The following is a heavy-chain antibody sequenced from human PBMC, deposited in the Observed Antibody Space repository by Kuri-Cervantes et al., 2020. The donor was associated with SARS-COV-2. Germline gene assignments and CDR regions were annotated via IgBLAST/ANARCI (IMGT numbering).Heavy chain of an antibody. CDR2: INHSGST. J-gene: IGHJ5*02. D-gene: IGHD3-22*01. CDR1: GGSFSGYY. V-gene: IGHV4-34*01. CDR3: ARDRSRAYYYDSSGFGA. Sequence: SETLSLTCAVYGGSFSGYYWSWIRQPPGKGLEWIGEINHSGSTNYNPSLKSRVTISVDTSKNQFSLKLSSVTAAGTAVYYCARDRSRAYYYDSSGFGAWGQGTLVTVSS.